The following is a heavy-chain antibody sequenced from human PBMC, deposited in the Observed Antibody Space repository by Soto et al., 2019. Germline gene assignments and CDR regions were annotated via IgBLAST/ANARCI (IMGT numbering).Heavy chain of an antibody. CDR1: GDSVSTAFYY. V-gene: IGHV4-61*01. D-gene: IGHD6-13*01. J-gene: IGHJ6*02. CDR3: ARLRRRAAPGNHGGLDV. Sequence: SETLSLTCTVSGDSVSTAFYYLSWIRQPPGKGLEWIGYVYYSGNTNYNPSLRSRVSISGDTSKKQFSLKLTSVTAADSAVYYCARLRRRAAPGNHGGLDVWGYGRTITVSS. CDR2: VYYSGNT.